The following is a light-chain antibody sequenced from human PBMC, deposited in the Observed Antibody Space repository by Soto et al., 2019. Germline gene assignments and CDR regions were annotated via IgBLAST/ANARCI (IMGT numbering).Light chain of an antibody. J-gene: IGKJ3*01. V-gene: IGKV3-20*01. CDR3: HQYGNSPLT. CDR1: QTVYGDF. CDR2: GAT. Sequence: ETVLTQSPGTLSLSPGERATLSCRASQTVYGDFVSWYQQRPGKAPRLLIHGATTKASDIQERFCGSGSGPAFTITINSVAPDDFAVYFCHQYGNSPLTFGHGTKLDF.